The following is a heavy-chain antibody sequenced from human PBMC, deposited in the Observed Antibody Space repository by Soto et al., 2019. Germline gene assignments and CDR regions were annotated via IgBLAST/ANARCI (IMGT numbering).Heavy chain of an antibody. V-gene: IGHV1-18*01. D-gene: IGHD3-3*01. CDR3: APSYDSGFDP. Sequence: QLQLMQSGGEAKNPGASVKVSCEASGYSFSTYAISWLRQAPGQGLEWMGFITPNNGDSNYAQKFLGRLILTADIPSSTAYMELMSLGYDDTAVYYCAPSYDSGFDPWGQGTLVSV. J-gene: IGHJ5*02. CDR2: ITPNNGDS. CDR1: GYSFSTYA.